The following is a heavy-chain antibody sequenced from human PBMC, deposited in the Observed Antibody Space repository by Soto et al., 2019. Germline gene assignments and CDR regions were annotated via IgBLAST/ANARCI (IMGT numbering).Heavy chain of an antibody. J-gene: IGHJ6*02. V-gene: IGHV1-69*01. D-gene: IGHD3-16*01. Sequence: QVQLVQSGAEVKKPGSSVKVSCTASGGTFSSYAISWVRQAPGQGLEWMGGIIPIFGTANYAQKFQGRVTITADESTSTAYMELSSLRSEDTAVYYCARGGGGQLYYYCYGMDVWGQGTTVTVSS. CDR2: IIPIFGTA. CDR3: ARGGGGQLYYYCYGMDV. CDR1: GGTFSSYA.